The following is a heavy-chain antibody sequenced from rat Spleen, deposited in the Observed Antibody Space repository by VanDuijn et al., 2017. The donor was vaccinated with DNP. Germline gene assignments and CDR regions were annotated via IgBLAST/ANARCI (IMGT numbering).Heavy chain of an antibody. Sequence: QVQVKESGPGLVQPSQTLSLTCTVSGFSFTSYTVTWVRQPPGKGLEWIAAMSNGGSTYYNSTLKSRLSLSWDTSKSQLFLKMNSLQTEDTAMYFCVFGIGYWGQGVMVTVSS. V-gene: IGHV2-6*01. CDR3: VFGIGY. J-gene: IGHJ2*01. CDR1: GFSFTSYT. D-gene: IGHD1-11*01. CDR2: MSNGGST.